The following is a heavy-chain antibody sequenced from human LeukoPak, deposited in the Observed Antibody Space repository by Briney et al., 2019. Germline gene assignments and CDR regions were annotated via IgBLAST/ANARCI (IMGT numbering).Heavy chain of an antibody. CDR2: INPNSGGT. V-gene: IGHV1-2*02. J-gene: IGHJ6*03. CDR1: GYTFTGYY. Sequence: ASVKVSCKASGYTFTGYYMHWVRQAPGQGLEWMGWINPNSGGTNYAQKFQGRVTMTRDTSISTAYMELSRLRSDDTAVYYCARYYYDSSGYPYYYYYMDVWGKGTTVTVSS. CDR3: ARYYYDSSGYPYYYYYMDV. D-gene: IGHD3-22*01.